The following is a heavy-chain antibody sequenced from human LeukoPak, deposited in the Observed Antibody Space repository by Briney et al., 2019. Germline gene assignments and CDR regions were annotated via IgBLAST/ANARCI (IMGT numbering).Heavy chain of an antibody. CDR1: GFTINTLC. CDR2: IDSDVSST. Sequence: AGTLSLSCEVSGFTINTLCMHWVRQAPGKGLVGVLRIDSDVSSTTYEDSVKGRFTISRDNAKNTLYLQMNSLRAEDTAVYYCARETYYDFWSGYYHYYYYMDVWGKGTMVTVSS. V-gene: IGHV3-74*01. J-gene: IGHJ6*03. D-gene: IGHD3-3*01. CDR3: ARETYYDFWSGYYHYYYYMDV.